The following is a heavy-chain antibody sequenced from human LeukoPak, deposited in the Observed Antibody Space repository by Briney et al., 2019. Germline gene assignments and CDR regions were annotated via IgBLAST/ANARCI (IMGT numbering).Heavy chain of an antibody. Sequence: SETLSLTCTVSGGSISSSSYYWGWIRQPPGKGLEWIGSIYYSGSTYYNPSLKSRVTISVDTSKNQFSLKLSSVTAADTAVYYCAKDYGGDSSGYYYDHYFDYWGQGTLVTVSS. CDR1: GGSISSSSYY. J-gene: IGHJ4*02. V-gene: IGHV4-39*07. CDR2: IYYSGST. CDR3: AKDYGGDSSGYYYDHYFDY. D-gene: IGHD3-22*01.